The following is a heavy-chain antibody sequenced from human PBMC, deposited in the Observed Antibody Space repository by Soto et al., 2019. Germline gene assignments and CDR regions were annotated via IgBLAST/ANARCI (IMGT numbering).Heavy chain of an antibody. V-gene: IGHV3-30*18. D-gene: IGHD1-26*01. CDR1: GFTFSSYG. CDR3: AKDLSGSYFLDYYYGMDV. CDR2: ISYDGSNK. Sequence: GGSLRLSCAASGFTFSSYGMHWVRQAPGKGLEWVAVISYDGSNKYYADSVKGRFTISRDNSKNTLYLQMNSLRAEDTAVYYCAKDLSGSYFLDYYYGMDVWGQGTTVTV. J-gene: IGHJ6*02.